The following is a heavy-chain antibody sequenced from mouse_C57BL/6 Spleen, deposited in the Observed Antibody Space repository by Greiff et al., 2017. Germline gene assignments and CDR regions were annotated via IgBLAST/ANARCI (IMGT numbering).Heavy chain of an antibody. V-gene: IGHV1-69*01. J-gene: IGHJ1*03. Sequence: QVQLKQPGAELVMPGASVKLSCKASGYTFTSYWMHWVKQRPGQGLEWIGEIDPSDSYTNYNQKFKGKSTLTVDKSSSTAYMQLSSLTSEDSAVYYCAALYYDYDGNWYFDVWGTGTTVTVSS. CDR3: AALYYDYDGNWYFDV. D-gene: IGHD2-4*01. CDR2: IDPSDSYT. CDR1: GYTFTSYW.